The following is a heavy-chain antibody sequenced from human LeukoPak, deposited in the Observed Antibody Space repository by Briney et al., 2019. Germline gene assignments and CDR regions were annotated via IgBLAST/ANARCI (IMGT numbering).Heavy chain of an antibody. CDR3: ARDSVEASNYFDY. J-gene: IGHJ4*02. CDR2: IKQDGSEK. V-gene: IGHV3-7*01. Sequence: PGGSLRLSCAASGFTFSNYWMSWVRQAPGKGLVWVANIKQDGSEKCYVDSVKGRFTISRDNAKNSLYLQMNSLRVEDTALYYCARDSVEASNYFDYWGQGTLVTVSP. D-gene: IGHD4-23*01. CDR1: GFTFSNYW.